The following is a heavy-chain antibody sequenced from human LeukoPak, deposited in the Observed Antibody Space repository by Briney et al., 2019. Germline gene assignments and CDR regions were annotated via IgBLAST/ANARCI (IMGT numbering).Heavy chain of an antibody. CDR3: ARVVDHDYGDYYLDY. CDR2: ISDTGNT. V-gene: IGHV3-23*01. J-gene: IGHJ4*02. Sequence: SGLSWRGYAMSWVRQAPGKELEWVSAISDTGNTYHADSVRGRFTISRDSSKNTLFLQMNRLRPEDAAVYYCARVVDHDYGDYYLDYWGQGTLVTVSS. CDR1: GLSWRGYA. D-gene: IGHD4-17*01.